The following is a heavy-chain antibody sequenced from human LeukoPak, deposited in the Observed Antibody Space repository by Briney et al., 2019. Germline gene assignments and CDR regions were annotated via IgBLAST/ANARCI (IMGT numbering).Heavy chain of an antibody. CDR1: GFTFSSYA. D-gene: IGHD6-13*01. Sequence: GGSLRLSCAASGFTFSSYAMSWVRQAPGKGLEWVSAISGSGGSTYYADSVKGRFTISRDNSKNTLYLQMNSLRAEDTAVYYCAKDKSSGYSSSWYVSDWGQGTLVTVSS. V-gene: IGHV3-23*01. CDR3: AKDKSSGYSSSWYVSD. J-gene: IGHJ4*02. CDR2: ISGSGGST.